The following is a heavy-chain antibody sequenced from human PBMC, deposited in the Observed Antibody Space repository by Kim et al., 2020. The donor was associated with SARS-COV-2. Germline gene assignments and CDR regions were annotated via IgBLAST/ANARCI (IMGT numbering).Heavy chain of an antibody. CDR1: GGSFSGYY. Sequence: SETLSLTCAVYGGSFSGYYWSWIRQPPGKGLEWIGEINHSGSTNYNPSLKSRVTISVDTSKNQFSLKLSSVTAADTAVYYCARGLRLEYYDSSGYSDYWGQGTLVTVSS. CDR2: INHSGST. CDR3: ARGLRLEYYDSSGYSDY. V-gene: IGHV4-34*01. J-gene: IGHJ4*02. D-gene: IGHD3-22*01.